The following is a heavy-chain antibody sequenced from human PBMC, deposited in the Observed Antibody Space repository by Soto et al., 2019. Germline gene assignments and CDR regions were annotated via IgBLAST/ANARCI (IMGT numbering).Heavy chain of an antibody. J-gene: IGHJ4*02. CDR3: ARATSYCGRTTCYPFDF. V-gene: IGHV4-30-4*01. Sequence: SETLSLTCTVSGGSISSIDYYWSWVRQAPGKGLEWIGYISYTGTTSYNPSLESRLRMSIDRSRNQFSLQATSVTAADTAVYYCARATSYCGRTTCYPFDFWGQGALVTVSS. CDR2: ISYTGTT. D-gene: IGHD2-2*01. CDR1: GGSISSIDYY.